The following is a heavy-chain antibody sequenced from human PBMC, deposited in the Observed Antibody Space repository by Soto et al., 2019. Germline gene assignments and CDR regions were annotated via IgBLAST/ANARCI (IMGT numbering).Heavy chain of an antibody. J-gene: IGHJ3*02. CDR1: GFTFSSYG. CDR2: ISYDGSNK. V-gene: IGHV3-30*03. D-gene: IGHD1-26*01. CDR3: AHLGGSGGAFDI. Sequence: QVQLVESGGGVVQPGRSLRLSCAASGFTFSSYGMHWVRQAPGKGLEWVAIISYDGSNKYYADSVKGRFTISRDNSKNTLYLQMNSLRTEDRAVYYCAHLGGSGGAFDIWGQGTMVTVSS.